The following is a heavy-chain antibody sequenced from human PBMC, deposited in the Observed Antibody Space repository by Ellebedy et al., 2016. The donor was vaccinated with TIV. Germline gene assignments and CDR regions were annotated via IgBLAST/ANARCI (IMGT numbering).Heavy chain of an antibody. CDR2: INHSGST. V-gene: IGHV4-34*01. J-gene: IGHJ4*02. Sequence: SETLSLXXAVYGGSFSGYYWSWIRQPPGKGLEWIGEINHSGSTNYNPSLKSRVTISVDTSKNQFSLKLSSVTAADTAVYYCARPLRGYSGFDFDSWGQGTLVTVSS. D-gene: IGHD5-12*01. CDR1: GGSFSGYY. CDR3: ARPLRGYSGFDFDS.